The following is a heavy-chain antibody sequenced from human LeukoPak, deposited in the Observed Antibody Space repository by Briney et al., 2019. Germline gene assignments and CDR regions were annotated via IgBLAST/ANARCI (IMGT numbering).Heavy chain of an antibody. V-gene: IGHV1-58*01. D-gene: IGHD6-19*01. J-gene: IGHJ4*02. CDR1: GFTFTSSA. CDR2: IVVGSGNT. Sequence: SVTVSCKASGFTFTSSAVQWVRQARGQRLEWIGCIVVGSGNTNYAQKFQERVTITRDMSTSTAYMELSSLRSEDTAVYYCAAEGGAGEAVAGIWGQGTLVTVSS. CDR3: AAEGGAGEAVAGI.